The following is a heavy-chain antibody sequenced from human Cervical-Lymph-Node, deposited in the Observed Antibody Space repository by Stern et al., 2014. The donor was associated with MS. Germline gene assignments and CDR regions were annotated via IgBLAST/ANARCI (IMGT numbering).Heavy chain of an antibody. CDR2: IYPGDSDT. CDR3: ARHRAVADDYYYYGMDV. Sequence: VQLVESGAEVKKPGESLKISCKGSGYSFTSYWIGWVRQMPGKGLEGMGIIYPGDSDTRYSPSFQGQVTISADKSISTAYLQWSSLKASDPAMYYCARHRAVADDYYYYGMDVWGQGTTVTVSS. V-gene: IGHV5-51*01. CDR1: GYSFTSYW. D-gene: IGHD6-19*01. J-gene: IGHJ6*02.